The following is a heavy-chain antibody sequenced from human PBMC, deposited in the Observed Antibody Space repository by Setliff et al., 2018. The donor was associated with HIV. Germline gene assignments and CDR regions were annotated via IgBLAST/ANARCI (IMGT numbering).Heavy chain of an antibody. D-gene: IGHD6-13*01. CDR3: ATLRQQLITGWFDP. CDR1: GSTFANYW. J-gene: IGHJ5*02. CDR2: IYLGDSDT. V-gene: IGHV5-51*01. Sequence: GESLKISCKGSGSTFANYWIGWVRQMPGKGLEWMGIIYLGDSDTRYSPSFQGQVTISADKSISTAYLQWSSLRAEDTAVYYCATLRQQLITGWFDPWGQGTLVTVSS.